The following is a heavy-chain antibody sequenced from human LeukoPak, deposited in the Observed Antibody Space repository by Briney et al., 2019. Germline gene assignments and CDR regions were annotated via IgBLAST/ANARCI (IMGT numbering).Heavy chain of an antibody. J-gene: IGHJ4*02. CDR3: AKHVWTSVWFFDY. D-gene: IGHD6-19*01. CDR1: GFTFSKHA. V-gene: IGHV3-23*01. Sequence: GGSLRLSCAASGFTFSKHALSWVRHAPGGGLGWVSLISGIVGQKDYADSVKGRSTISRDNSRNTLNLQMSSLKAEDTAVYSCAKHVWTSVWFFDYWGQGTLVTVSS. CDR2: ISGIVGQK.